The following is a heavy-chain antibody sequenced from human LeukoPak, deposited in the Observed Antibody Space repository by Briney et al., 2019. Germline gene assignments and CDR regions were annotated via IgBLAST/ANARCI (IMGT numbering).Heavy chain of an antibody. J-gene: IGHJ5*02. CDR2: TYYRSKWYN. CDR3: ARAGRVRGVIINWFDP. Sequence: SQTLSLTCAISGDSVSSNSAAWNWIRQSPSRGLEWLGRTYYRSKWYNDYAVSVKSRITINPDTSKNQFSLQLNSVTPEDTAVYYCARAGRVRGVIINWFDPWGQGTLVTVSS. CDR1: GDSVSSNSAA. V-gene: IGHV6-1*01. D-gene: IGHD3-10*01.